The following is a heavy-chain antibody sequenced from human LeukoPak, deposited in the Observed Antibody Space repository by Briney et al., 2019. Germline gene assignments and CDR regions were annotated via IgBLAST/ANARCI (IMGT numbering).Heavy chain of an antibody. J-gene: IGHJ1*01. Sequence: PGGSLRLSCAVSGFTFSSYGMHWVRQAPGKGLEWVGFIRYEGSNKLYADSVKGRFTISRDNSKNTLYLQMNSLRAEDTAVDYYAKDEVVPAAQPWSFQHWGQGTLVTVSS. CDR2: IRYEGSNK. D-gene: IGHD2-2*01. CDR1: GFTFSSYG. CDR3: AKDEVVPAAQPWSFQH. V-gene: IGHV3-30*02.